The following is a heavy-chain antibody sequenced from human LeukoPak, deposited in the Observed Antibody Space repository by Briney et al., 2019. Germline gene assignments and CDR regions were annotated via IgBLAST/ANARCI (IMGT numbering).Heavy chain of an antibody. D-gene: IGHD3-16*01. CDR1: GYTFTGYY. J-gene: IGHJ4*02. Sequence: ASVKVSCKASGYTFTGYYMHWVRQAPGQGLEWMGWINPNSGGTNYAQKFQGRVTMTRDTSISTAYMELSRLRSDDTAVYYCARVRRAGGFYYFDYWGQGTLVTVSS. CDR2: INPNSGGT. CDR3: ARVRRAGGFYYFDY. V-gene: IGHV1-2*02.